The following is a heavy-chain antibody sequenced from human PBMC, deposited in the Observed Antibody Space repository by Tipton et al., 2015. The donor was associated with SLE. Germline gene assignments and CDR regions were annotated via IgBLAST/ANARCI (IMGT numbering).Heavy chain of an antibody. CDR2: INHSGST. Sequence: LRLSCAVYGGSFSGYYWSWIRQPPGKGLEWIGEINHSGSTNYNPSLKSRVTISVDTPKNQFSLKLSSVTAADTAVYYCARGLGAFDIWGQGTMVTVSS. J-gene: IGHJ3*02. CDR3: ARGLGAFDI. CDR1: GGSFSGYY. V-gene: IGHV4-34*01.